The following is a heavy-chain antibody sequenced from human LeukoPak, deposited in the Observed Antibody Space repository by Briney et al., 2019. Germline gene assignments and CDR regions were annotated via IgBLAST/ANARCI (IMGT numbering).Heavy chain of an antibody. V-gene: IGHV1-46*01. J-gene: IGHJ4*02. CDR3: ARHPELYFFDY. CDR1: GYTFTSYY. Sequence: GASVKVSCKASGYTFTSYYMNWVRQAPGQGLEWMGIINPNGGSTSYAQKFQGRVTMARATSTSTVYMELSSLRSEDTAVYYCARHPELYFFDYWGQGTLVTVSS. D-gene: IGHD3-10*01. CDR2: INPNGGST.